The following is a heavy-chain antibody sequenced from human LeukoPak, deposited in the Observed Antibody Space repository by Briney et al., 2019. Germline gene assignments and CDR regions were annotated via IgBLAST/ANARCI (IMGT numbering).Heavy chain of an antibody. CDR3: ARVSLMVYAIDY. CDR1: GGTFSSYA. J-gene: IGHJ4*02. V-gene: IGHV1-69*13. Sequence: ASVKVSCKASGGTFSSYAISWVRQAPGQGLERMGGIIPIFGTANYAQKFQGRVTITADESTSTAYMELSSLRSEDTAVYYCARVSLMVYAIDYWGQGTLVTVSS. D-gene: IGHD2-8*01. CDR2: IIPIFGTA.